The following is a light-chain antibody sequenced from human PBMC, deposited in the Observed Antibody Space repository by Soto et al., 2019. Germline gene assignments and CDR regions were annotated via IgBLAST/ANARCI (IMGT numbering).Light chain of an antibody. CDR2: GAS. J-gene: IGKJ1*01. CDR3: RHHNSYSET. CDR1: QSIRYY. Sequence: DIQLTQSPPTLSASVGDRVTITCRASQSIRYYLAWYQQMPGKAPKLLIYGASSLQSGVPSRFSGSGSGTEFTLTISSLQPDDFPPYFCRHHNSYSETFGKETKVDIK. V-gene: IGKV1-5*01.